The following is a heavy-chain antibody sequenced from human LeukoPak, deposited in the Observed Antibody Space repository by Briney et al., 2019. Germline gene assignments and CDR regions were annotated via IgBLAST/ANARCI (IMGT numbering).Heavy chain of an antibody. CDR3: AGYYYDSSGYRIYMDV. Sequence: SQTLSLTCAISGDSVSSNSAAWNWIRQSPSRGLEWLGRTYYRSKWYNDYAVSVKSRITINPDTSKNQFSLQLNSVTPEDTAVYYCAGYYYDSSGYRIYMDVWGKGTTVTVSS. CDR1: GDSVSSNSAA. D-gene: IGHD3-22*01. V-gene: IGHV6-1*01. CDR2: TYYRSKWYN. J-gene: IGHJ6*03.